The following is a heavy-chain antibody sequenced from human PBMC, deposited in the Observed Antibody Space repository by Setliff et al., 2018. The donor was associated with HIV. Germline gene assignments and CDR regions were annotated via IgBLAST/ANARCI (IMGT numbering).Heavy chain of an antibody. CDR2: VSSRGDT. Sequence: SETLSLTCTVSGGSVSSGTYYWSWIRQPAGKGLEWIGRVSSRGDTNYNPSLKSRVTMSVDTSKNQFSPKLTSVTASDTAVYYCARAAAGNTGPFDLWGQGSPVTVSS. CDR3: ARAAAGNTGPFDL. J-gene: IGHJ4*02. D-gene: IGHD4-17*01. CDR1: GGSVSSGTYY. V-gene: IGHV4-61*02.